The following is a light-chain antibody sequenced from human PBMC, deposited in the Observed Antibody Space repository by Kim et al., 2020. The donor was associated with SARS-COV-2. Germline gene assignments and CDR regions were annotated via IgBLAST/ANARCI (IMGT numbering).Light chain of an antibody. CDR3: QPSYSTPYT. J-gene: IGKJ2*01. Sequence: DIQMTQSPSTLSASVGDRVTITCRASQSISSYLNWYQQKPGKAPKLLIYAASSLHSGVPSRFSGSGSGTDFTLTISSLQPEDFATYYCQPSYSTPYTFGQGTKLEI. V-gene: IGKV1-39*01. CDR2: AAS. CDR1: QSISSY.